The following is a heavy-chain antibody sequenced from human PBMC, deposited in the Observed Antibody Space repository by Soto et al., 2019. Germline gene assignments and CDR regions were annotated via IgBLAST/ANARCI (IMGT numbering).Heavy chain of an antibody. V-gene: IGHV3-53*01. CDR3: ARGPHYTNLDY. J-gene: IGHJ4*02. D-gene: IGHD4-4*01. CDR2: TYSGGTT. Sequence: HPGGSLRLSCAASGFTVSRNYMSWVRQAPGKGLEWVSVTYSGGTTYYADSVKGRFTISRDNSKNTLYLQMNSLRAEDTAVYYCARGPHYTNLDYWGQGTLVTVSS. CDR1: GFTVSRNY.